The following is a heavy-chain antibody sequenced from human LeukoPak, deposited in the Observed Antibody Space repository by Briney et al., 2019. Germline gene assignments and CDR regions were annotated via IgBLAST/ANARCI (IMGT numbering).Heavy chain of an antibody. CDR2: ISSSSSTI. V-gene: IGHV3-48*02. J-gene: IGHJ4*02. D-gene: IGHD2-21*02. CDR3: ARVTAYCGGDCYSEDY. CDR1: GFTFSSYS. Sequence: GGSLRLSCAASGFTFSSYSMNWVRQAPGKGLEWVSYISSSSSTIYYADSVKGRFTISRDNAKNSLYLQMNSLRDEDTAVYYRARVTAYCGGDCYSEDYWGQGTLVTVSS.